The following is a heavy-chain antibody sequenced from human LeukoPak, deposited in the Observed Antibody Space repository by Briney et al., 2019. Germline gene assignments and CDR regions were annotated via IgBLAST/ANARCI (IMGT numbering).Heavy chain of an antibody. Sequence: SETLSLTCTVSGGSISSYYWNWIRQPPGKGLEWIGYIYNSGSTNNNPSLKSRVTISVDTSKNQFSLKLSSVTAADTAVYYCARLPRRYSYGPVDYWGQGTLVTVSS. CDR2: IYNSGST. V-gene: IGHV4-59*12. CDR1: GGSISSYY. D-gene: IGHD5-18*01. CDR3: ARLPRRYSYGPVDY. J-gene: IGHJ4*02.